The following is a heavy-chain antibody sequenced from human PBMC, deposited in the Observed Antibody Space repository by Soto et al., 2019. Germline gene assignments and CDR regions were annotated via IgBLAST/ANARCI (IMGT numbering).Heavy chain of an antibody. CDR1: GVSISSGGYY. D-gene: IGHD2-15*01. CDR2: IDYSGRA. V-gene: IGHV4-31*03. Sequence: QVQLQESGPGLVKPSQTLSLTCTVSGVSISSGGYYWSWIRQLPGRGLEWIGYIDYSGRAYYNPSLRGRVTIAVDTANNPFTLKLRSVTAADTAVYSCSTLNGDSAYDYWCQGTLVTVS. J-gene: IGHJ4*02. CDR3: STLNGDSAYDY.